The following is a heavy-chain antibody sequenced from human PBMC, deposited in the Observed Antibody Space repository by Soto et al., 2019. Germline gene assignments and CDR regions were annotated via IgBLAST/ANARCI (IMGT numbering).Heavy chain of an antibody. V-gene: IGHV6-1*01. J-gene: IGHJ6*02. Sequence: SQTLSLTCAISGDSVSSNSAAWNWIRQSPSRGLEWLGRTYYRSKWYNDYAVSVKSRIIINPDTSKNQFSLQLNSVTPEDTAVKARAINPLLLRQYGYYYYAMDVWGQGSTVTVSS. D-gene: IGHD2-15*01. CDR2: TYYRSKWYN. CDR1: GDSVSSNSAA. CDR3: AINPLLLRQYGYYYYAMDV.